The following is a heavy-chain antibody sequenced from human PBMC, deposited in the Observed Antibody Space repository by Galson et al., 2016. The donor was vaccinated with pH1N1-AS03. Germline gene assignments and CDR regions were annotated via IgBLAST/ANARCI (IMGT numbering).Heavy chain of an antibody. V-gene: IGHV3-21*01. Sequence: SLRLSCAASGFIFNIYILDWVRQTPRKGLEWVASISQSGSYIYYADSVKGRLTISRDNAKKSMFLQMNSLRGDDTAVYYWARIRNRGDDPSSGRIDLWGQGTQVTVSS. J-gene: IGHJ5*02. CDR3: ARIRNRGDDPSSGRIDL. D-gene: IGHD1-14*01. CDR1: GFIFNIYI. CDR2: ISQSGSYI.